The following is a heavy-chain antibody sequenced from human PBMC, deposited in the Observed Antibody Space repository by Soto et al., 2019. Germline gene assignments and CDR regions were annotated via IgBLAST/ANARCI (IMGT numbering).Heavy chain of an antibody. D-gene: IGHD3-10*01. CDR1: GFTFSSYE. V-gene: IGHV3-48*03. Sequence: EVQLVESGGGLVQPGGSLRLSCAASGFTFSSYEMNWVRQAPGKGLEWVSYISSSGSTRYHADSVKGRFTISRDNAKNSLYLQMNSLRAEDTAVYYCARDNHGSGSYYPYYFDYWGQGTLVTVSS. J-gene: IGHJ4*02. CDR2: ISSSGSTR. CDR3: ARDNHGSGSYYPYYFDY.